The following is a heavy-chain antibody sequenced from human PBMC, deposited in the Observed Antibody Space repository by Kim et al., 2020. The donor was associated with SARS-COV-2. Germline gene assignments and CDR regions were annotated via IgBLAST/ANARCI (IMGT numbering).Heavy chain of an antibody. Sequence: SETLSLTCTVSGGSISSGDYYWSWIRQPPGKGLEWIGYIYYSGSTYYNPSLKSRVTISVDTSKNQFSLKLGTVTAADTAVYYCARDRWAYWDYGWFDPWGQGTLVTVSS. CDR2: IYYSGST. V-gene: IGHV4-30-4*01. CDR1: GGSISSGDYY. CDR3: ARDRWAYWDYGWFDP. J-gene: IGHJ5*02. D-gene: IGHD4-17*01.